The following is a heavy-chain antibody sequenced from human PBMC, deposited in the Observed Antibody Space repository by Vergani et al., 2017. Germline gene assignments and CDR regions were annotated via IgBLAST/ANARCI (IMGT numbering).Heavy chain of an antibody. D-gene: IGHD3-16*01. Sequence: QVQLQESGPGLVKPSETLSLTCAVSGYSISSGYYWGWIRQPPGKGLEWIGSIYHSGTTSYNASLKSRVTISLDMSKNHFSLHLSSVTAADTAVYYCATLLTGGIDFWGQGTLVTVSS. V-gene: IGHV4-38-2*01. J-gene: IGHJ4*02. CDR2: IYHSGTT. CDR1: GYSISSGYY. CDR3: ATLLTGGIDF.